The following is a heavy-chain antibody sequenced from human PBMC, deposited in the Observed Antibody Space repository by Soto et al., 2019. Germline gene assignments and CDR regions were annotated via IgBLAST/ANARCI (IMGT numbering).Heavy chain of an antibody. D-gene: IGHD3-3*02. CDR1: GGSISSSSYY. Sequence: QLQLQESGPGLVRPSETLSLTCTVSGGSISSSSYYLGWIRQPPGKGLEWIGSIHYSGSTYYNPSLTSRVTISVDTSKNQFSLKLSSVTAAATAVYYCASPTIAFYIWFDPWGQGTLVTVSS. V-gene: IGHV4-39*01. J-gene: IGHJ5*02. CDR3: ASPTIAFYIWFDP. CDR2: IHYSGST.